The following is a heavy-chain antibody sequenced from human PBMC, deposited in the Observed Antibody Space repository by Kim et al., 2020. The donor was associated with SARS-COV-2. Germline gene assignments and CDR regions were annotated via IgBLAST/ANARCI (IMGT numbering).Heavy chain of an antibody. J-gene: IGHJ4*02. V-gene: IGHV6-1*01. Sequence: SQTLSLTCAXSGDXVSXNSAAWXWIRQSPSRGLEWLGRTFYTSRWYSDYAVSVKSRITINPDTSKNQFSLQLNSVTPEDTAVYYCARGWLRSGFNYWGQGTLVTVSS. CDR1: GDXVSXNSAA. CDR3: ARGWLRSGFNY. D-gene: IGHD5-12*01. CDR2: TFYTSRWYS.